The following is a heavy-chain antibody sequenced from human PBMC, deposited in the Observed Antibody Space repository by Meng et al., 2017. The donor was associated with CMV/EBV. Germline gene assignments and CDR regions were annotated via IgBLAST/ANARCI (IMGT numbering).Heavy chain of an antibody. J-gene: IGHJ3*02. V-gene: IGHV1-18*01. CDR1: GYTFTSYG. D-gene: IGHD6-13*01. CDR2: ISAYNGNT. CDR3: ARDRNSEELVNAFDI. Sequence: ASVKVSCKASGYTFTSYGISWVRQAPGQGLEWMGWISAYNGNTNYAQKLQGRVTMTTDTSTSTAYMELSSLRSDDTAVYYCARDRNSEELVNAFDIWGQGTMVTVSS.